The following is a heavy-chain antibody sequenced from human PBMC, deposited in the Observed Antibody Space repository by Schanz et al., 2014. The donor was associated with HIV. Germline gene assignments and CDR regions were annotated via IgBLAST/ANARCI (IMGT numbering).Heavy chain of an antibody. CDR3: ARQGLRFSFWLDY. V-gene: IGHV3-23*04. CDR2: ISGSGGST. D-gene: IGHD4-17*01. J-gene: IGHJ4*02. Sequence: EVQLVESGGGLVKPGRSLRLSCTASGFTFSDYPMSWFRQAPGKGLEWVSAISGSGGSTYYADSVKGRFTISRDNSKNTLYLQMNSLRAEDTAVYGCARQGLRFSFWLDYWGQGTLVTVSS. CDR1: GFTFSDYP.